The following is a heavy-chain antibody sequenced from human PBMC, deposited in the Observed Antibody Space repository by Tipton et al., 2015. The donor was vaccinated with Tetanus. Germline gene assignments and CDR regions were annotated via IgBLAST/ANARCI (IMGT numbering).Heavy chain of an antibody. CDR3: ARDGSSPVHFDY. CDR2: IYYSGST. J-gene: IGHJ4*02. D-gene: IGHD6-6*01. V-gene: IGHV4-59*01. Sequence: LRLSCTVSGGSISSYYWSWIRQPPGKGLEWIGYIYYSGSTNYNPSLKSRVTISVDTSKNQFSLKLSSVTAADTAVYYCARDGSSPVHFDYWGQGTLVTVSS. CDR1: GGSISSYY.